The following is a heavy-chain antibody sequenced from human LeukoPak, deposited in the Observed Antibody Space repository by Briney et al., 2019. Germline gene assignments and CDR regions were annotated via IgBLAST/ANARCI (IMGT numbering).Heavy chain of an antibody. CDR2: IYYSGST. J-gene: IGHJ5*02. Sequence: SETLSLTCTVSGGSISSHYWSWIRQPPGKGLEWIGYIYYSGSTNYNPSLKSRVTISVDTSKNQFSLKLSFVTAADTAVYYCARDPYNNNWFDPWGQGTLVTVSS. CDR3: ARDPYNNNWFDP. V-gene: IGHV4-59*11. D-gene: IGHD5-24*01. CDR1: GGSISSHY.